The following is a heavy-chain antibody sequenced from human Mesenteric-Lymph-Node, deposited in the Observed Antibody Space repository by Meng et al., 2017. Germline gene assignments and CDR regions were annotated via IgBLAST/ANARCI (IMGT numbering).Heavy chain of an antibody. CDR1: AYNFIDFY. V-gene: IGHV1-2*02. CDR3: ARSGGGNSKHFDY. J-gene: IGHJ4*02. Sequence: ASVKVSCKASAYNFIDFYLHWVRQVPGQGLEWMGWINPESGATKYAQKFQGRVAMTRDTSTSTVYMELSSLRSEDTAVYYCARSGGGNSKHFDYWGQGTLVTVSS. D-gene: IGHD4-23*01. CDR2: INPESGAT.